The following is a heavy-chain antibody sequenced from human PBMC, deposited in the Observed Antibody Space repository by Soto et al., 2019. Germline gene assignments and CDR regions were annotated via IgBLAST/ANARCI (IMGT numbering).Heavy chain of an antibody. CDR1: GFTVSSNY. CDR3: ARDKTDGDYDYYYYYMDV. Sequence: GGSLRLSCAASGFTVSSNYMSWVRQATGKGLEWVSVIYSGGSTYYADSVKGRFTISRDNSKNTLYLQMNSLRAEDTAVYYCARDKTDGDYDYYYYYMDVWGKGTTVTVSS. V-gene: IGHV3-66*01. CDR2: IYSGGST. D-gene: IGHD4-17*01. J-gene: IGHJ6*03.